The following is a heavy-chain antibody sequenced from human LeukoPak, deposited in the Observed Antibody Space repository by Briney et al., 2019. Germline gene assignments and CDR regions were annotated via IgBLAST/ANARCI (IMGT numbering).Heavy chain of an antibody. CDR1: GYTYTGYY. CDR3: AREGAAAEDVNWFDP. CDR2: VNPNSGNT. Sequence: ASVNVSCKASGYTYTGYYMHWVRPAPGQGLEWMGWVNPNSGNTHYAQKFQDRVTMTRDTSISTAYMELNSLRSDDTAVYYCAREGAAAEDVNWFDPWGQGTLVTVSS. D-gene: IGHD6-25*01. V-gene: IGHV1-2*02. J-gene: IGHJ5*02.